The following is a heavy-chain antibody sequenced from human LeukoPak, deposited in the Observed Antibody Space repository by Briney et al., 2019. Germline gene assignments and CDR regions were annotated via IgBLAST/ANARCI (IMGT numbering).Heavy chain of an antibody. CDR1: GFTFSSYA. V-gene: IGHV3-23*01. D-gene: IGHD2-2*01. CDR3: AKGIRYCSSTSCLPIGYP. CDR2: ISGSGGST. J-gene: IGHJ5*02. Sequence: PGGSLRLSCAASGFTFSSYAMSWVRQAPGKGLEWVSAISGSGGSTYYADSVKGRFTISRDNSKNTLYLQMNSLRAEDTAVYYCAKGIRYCSSTSCLPIGYPWGQGTLVTVSS.